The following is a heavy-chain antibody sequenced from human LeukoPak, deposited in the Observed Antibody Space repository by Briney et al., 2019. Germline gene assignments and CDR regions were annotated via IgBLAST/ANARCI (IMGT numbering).Heavy chain of an antibody. J-gene: IGHJ6*03. CDR1: GGSISSSSYF. Sequence: PSETLSLTCAVSGGSISSSSYFWGWIRQPPGKGLEWIASVHYSGSTYYNPSLKSRLTISVDTSKNQFSLELSSVTAADTAVYYCARHVSSGWPNYYYYYMDVWGKGTTVTISS. D-gene: IGHD6-19*01. V-gene: IGHV4-39*01. CDR3: ARHVSSGWPNYYYYYMDV. CDR2: VHYSGST.